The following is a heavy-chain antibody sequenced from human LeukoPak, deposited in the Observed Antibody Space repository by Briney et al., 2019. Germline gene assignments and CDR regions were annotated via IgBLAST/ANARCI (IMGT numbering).Heavy chain of an antibody. J-gene: IGHJ2*01. V-gene: IGHV3-49*04. CDR1: GFTFSSYS. CDR3: TRDVSGEPFIYWYFDL. D-gene: IGHD3-10*01. Sequence: QAGGSLRLSCAASGFTFSSYSMNWVRQAPGKGLEWVGFIRSKAYGGTTEYAASVKGRFTISRDDSKSIAYLQMNSLKTEDTAVYYCTRDVSGEPFIYWYFDLWGRGTLVTVSS. CDR2: IRSKAYGGTT.